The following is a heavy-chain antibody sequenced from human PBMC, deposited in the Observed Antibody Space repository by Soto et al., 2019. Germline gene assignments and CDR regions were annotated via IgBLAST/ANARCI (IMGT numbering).Heavy chain of an antibody. CDR1: GGSISIGTDY. CDR3: ARSSIKPQVFMYPFDY. CDR2: IHYSGST. D-gene: IGHD3-3*01. J-gene: IGHJ4*02. Sequence: SETLSLTCDVSGGSISIGTDYWGWIRQPPGKGLEWIGNIHYSGSTNYNPSLKSRLSISVDTSKNQFSLRLNSVTAADTAVYYCARSSIKPQVFMYPFDYWSQGTLVTVSS. V-gene: IGHV4-39*01.